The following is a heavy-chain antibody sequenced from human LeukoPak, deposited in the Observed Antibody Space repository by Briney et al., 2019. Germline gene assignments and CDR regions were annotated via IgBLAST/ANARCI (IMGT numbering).Heavy chain of an antibody. CDR2: FDPEDGET. CDR3: ARDHYHKIHSVMVTAPDY. V-gene: IGHV1-24*01. J-gene: IGHJ4*02. CDR1: GYTLTELS. D-gene: IGHD2-21*02. Sequence: ASVKVSCKVSGYTLTELSMQWVRQAPGKGLEWMGGFDPEDGETIYAQKFQGRVTMTEDTSTDTAYMELSSLRSEDTAVYYCARDHYHKIHSVMVTAPDYWGQGTLVIVSS.